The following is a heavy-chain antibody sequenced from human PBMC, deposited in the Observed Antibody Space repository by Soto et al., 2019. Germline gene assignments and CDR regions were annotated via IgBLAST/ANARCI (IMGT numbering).Heavy chain of an antibody. J-gene: IGHJ5*02. CDR2: IYHSGST. V-gene: IGHV4-30-2*01. CDR3: ARGSSSAVRRWFDP. CDR1: GGSISSGGYS. D-gene: IGHD6-6*01. Sequence: SETLSLTCAVSGGSISSGGYSWSWIRQPPGKGLEWIGYIYHSGSTYYNPSLKSRVTISVDRSKNQFSLKLSSVTAADTAVYYCARGSSSAVRRWFDPWGQGTLVTVSS.